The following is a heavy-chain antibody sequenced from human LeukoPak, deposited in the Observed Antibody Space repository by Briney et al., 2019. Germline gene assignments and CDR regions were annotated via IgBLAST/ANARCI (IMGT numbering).Heavy chain of an antibody. V-gene: IGHV4-59*08. CDR2: IYYSGST. D-gene: IGHD3-22*01. Sequence: SETLSLTCTVSGGSISSYYWSWIRQPPGKGLEWIGYIYYSGSTNYNPSLKSRVTISVDTSKNQFSLKLSSVTAADTAVYYCARTNRVTVGLGAFDIWGQGTMVTVSS. CDR1: GGSISSYY. CDR3: ARTNRVTVGLGAFDI. J-gene: IGHJ3*02.